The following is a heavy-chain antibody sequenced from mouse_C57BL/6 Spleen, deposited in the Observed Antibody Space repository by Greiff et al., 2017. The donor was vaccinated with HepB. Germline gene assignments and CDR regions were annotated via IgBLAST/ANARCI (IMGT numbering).Heavy chain of an antibody. J-gene: IGHJ2*01. CDR3: ARTSGDGYFFDY. CDR2: IDPSDSYT. D-gene: IGHD2-3*01. V-gene: IGHV1-50*01. Sequence: QVQLQQPGAELVKPGASVKLSCKASGYTFTSYWMQWVKQRPGQGLEWIGEIDPSDSYTNYNQKFKGKATLTVDTSSSTAYMQLSSLTSEDSAVYYCARTSGDGYFFDYWGQGTTLTVSS. CDR1: GYTFTSYW.